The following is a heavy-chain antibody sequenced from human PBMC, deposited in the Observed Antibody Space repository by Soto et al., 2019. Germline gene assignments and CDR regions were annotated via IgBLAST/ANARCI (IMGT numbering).Heavy chain of an antibody. Sequence: LSLTCTVSGVSISSIKYYWSWIRQPPGKGLEWIGSIYYSGSTYYNPSLKSRVTISVDTSKSQFSLNLRSVTAVDTAVYYCARSPSRKYFDWITDFDYWGQGALVTGS. CDR2: IYYSGST. D-gene: IGHD3-9*01. CDR1: GVSISSIKYY. CDR3: ARSPSRKYFDWITDFDY. V-gene: IGHV4-39*01. J-gene: IGHJ4*02.